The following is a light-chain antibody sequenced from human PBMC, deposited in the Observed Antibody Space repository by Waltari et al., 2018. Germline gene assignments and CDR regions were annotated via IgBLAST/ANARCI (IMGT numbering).Light chain of an antibody. CDR2: SNT. CDR3: AAWDDSLNAYVI. CDR1: SSNIGSNT. Sequence: QSVLTQPPSASGTPGQRVTISCSESSSNIGSNTVKWYQQLPGTAPKLLIYSNTQRPSGVPDRFSGSKSGTSASLAISGLQSEDEADYFCAAWDDSLNAYVIFGGGTKLTVL. J-gene: IGLJ2*01. V-gene: IGLV1-44*01.